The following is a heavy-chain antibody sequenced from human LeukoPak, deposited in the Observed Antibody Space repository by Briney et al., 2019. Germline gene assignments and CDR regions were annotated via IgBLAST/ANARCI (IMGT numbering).Heavy chain of an antibody. D-gene: IGHD5-24*01. CDR2: IYYSGST. CDR1: GGSISSSSYY. V-gene: IGHV4-39*07. Sequence: PSENLSLTCTVSGGSISSSSYYWGWIRQPPGKGLEWIGSIYYSGSTYYSPSLKSRVTISVDTSKNQFSLKLSSVTAADTAVYYCARALDDGMATIRPWGQGTLVTVSS. J-gene: IGHJ5*02. CDR3: ARALDDGMATIRP.